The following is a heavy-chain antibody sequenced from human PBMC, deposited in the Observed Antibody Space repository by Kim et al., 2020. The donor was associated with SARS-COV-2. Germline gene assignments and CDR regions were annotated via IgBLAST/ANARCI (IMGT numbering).Heavy chain of an antibody. CDR1: GYTLTELS. V-gene: IGHV1-24*01. CDR3: ATLGSSGYYKEYYFDY. Sequence: ASVKVSCKVSGYTLTELSMHWVRQAPGKGLEWMGVFDPEDGETIYAQKFQGRVTMTEDTSTDTAYMELSSLRSEDTAVYYCATLGSSGYYKEYYFDYWGQGTLVTVSS. D-gene: IGHD3-22*01. CDR2: FDPEDGET. J-gene: IGHJ4*02.